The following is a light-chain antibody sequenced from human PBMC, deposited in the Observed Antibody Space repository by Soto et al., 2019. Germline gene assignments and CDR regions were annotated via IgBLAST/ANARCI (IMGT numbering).Light chain of an antibody. Sequence: QSVLTQPPSVSAAPGQTVTISCSGSSSNIGNNYVSWYQHLPGTAPKLLIYDSNKRPSGIPDRFSGSKSGTSASLGITGLQTGDEADYYCATWDTSLSAGVFGGGTKLTVL. CDR2: DSN. J-gene: IGLJ3*02. V-gene: IGLV1-51*01. CDR1: SSNIGNNY. CDR3: ATWDTSLSAGV.